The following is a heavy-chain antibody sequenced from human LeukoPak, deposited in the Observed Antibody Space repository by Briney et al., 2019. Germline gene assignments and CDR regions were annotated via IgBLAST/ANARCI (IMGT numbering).Heavy chain of an antibody. Sequence: SETLSLTCTVSGGSISSGSYYWSWIRQPAGKGLEWIGRIYTSGSTNYNPSLKSRVTISVDTSKNQFSLKLSSVTAADTAVYYCARDYGTGFDYWGQGTQVTVSS. CDR1: GGSISSGSYY. V-gene: IGHV4-61*02. J-gene: IGHJ4*02. CDR2: IYTSGST. CDR3: ARDYGTGFDY. D-gene: IGHD3/OR15-3a*01.